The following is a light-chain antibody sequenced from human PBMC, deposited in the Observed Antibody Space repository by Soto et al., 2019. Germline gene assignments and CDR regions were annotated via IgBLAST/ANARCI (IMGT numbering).Light chain of an antibody. CDR2: DAS. V-gene: IGKV1-5*01. J-gene: IGKJ1*01. Sequence: DIQMTQFPSTLSASIGDRVTITCRASQSISVWMAWYKQIPGKAPQLLIYDASNLQSGVPSRFSGAGSGTEFTLTISSLQPDDFATYYCQHYNSYSEAFGQGTKVELK. CDR3: QHYNSYSEA. CDR1: QSISVW.